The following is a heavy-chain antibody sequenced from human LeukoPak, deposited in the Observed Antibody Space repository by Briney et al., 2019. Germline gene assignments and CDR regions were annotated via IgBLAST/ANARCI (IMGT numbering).Heavy chain of an antibody. Sequence: ASVKVSCKASGYTFTGYYMHWVRQAPGQGLEWMGRIIPILGIANYAQKFQGRVTITADKSTSTAYMELSSLRSEDTAVYYCARAMNYYDSSGSLGWGQGTLVTVSS. D-gene: IGHD3-22*01. J-gene: IGHJ4*02. CDR2: IIPILGIA. V-gene: IGHV1-69*04. CDR1: GYTFTGYY. CDR3: ARAMNYYDSSGSLG.